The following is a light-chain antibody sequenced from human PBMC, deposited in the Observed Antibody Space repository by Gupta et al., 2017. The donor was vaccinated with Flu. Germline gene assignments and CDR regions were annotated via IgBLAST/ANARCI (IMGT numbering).Light chain of an antibody. CDR2: AAS. CDR3: QQRDRWPLT. Sequence: GDRATISCRASQGISTSLAWYQQKPGKAPKLLIYAASSRPSGVPARFSGSGSGTDFTLTISSLQPEDFAIYYCQQRDRWPLTFGGGTKVEIK. CDR1: QGISTS. J-gene: IGKJ4*01. V-gene: IGKV1-12*01.